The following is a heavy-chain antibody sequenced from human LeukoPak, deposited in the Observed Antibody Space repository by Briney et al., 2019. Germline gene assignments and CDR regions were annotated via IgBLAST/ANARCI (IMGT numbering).Heavy chain of an antibody. V-gene: IGHV1-46*01. D-gene: IGHD3-22*01. CDR3: ARDRYYDSSGYDFDY. CDR2: INPSGGST. J-gene: IGHJ4*02. Sequence: ASVKVSCKASGYTFTSYYMHWVRQAPGQGLEWMGIINPSGGSTSYAQKFQGRVTITADESTSTAYMELSSLRSEDTAVYYCARDRYYDSSGYDFDYWAREPWSPSPQ. CDR1: GYTFTSYY.